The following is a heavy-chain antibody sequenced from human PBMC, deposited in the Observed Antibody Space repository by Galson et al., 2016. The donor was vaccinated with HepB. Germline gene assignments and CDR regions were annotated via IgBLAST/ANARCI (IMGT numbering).Heavy chain of an antibody. CDR2: IYYSGNT. Sequence: SETLSLTCTVSGDSISIRGYYWAWIRQPPGKGLEWIGSIYYSGNTYNNPSLKTRVSMSVNTSKNHFALETSSVTAADTAVYYCARRTLQPSFDYWGQGTPVSVSS. CDR1: GDSISIRGYY. D-gene: IGHD1-14*01. CDR3: ARRTLQPSFDY. V-gene: IGHV4-39*02. J-gene: IGHJ4*02.